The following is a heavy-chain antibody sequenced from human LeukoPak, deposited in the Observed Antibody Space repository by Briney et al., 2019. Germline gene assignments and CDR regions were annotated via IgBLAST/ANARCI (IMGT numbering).Heavy chain of an antibody. J-gene: IGHJ4*02. D-gene: IGHD4-17*01. V-gene: IGHV4-59*08. CDR1: GGAISNYY. CDR2: INYSGSA. Sequence: SETLSLACNVSGGAISNYYWSWIRQPPGKGLEWIGYINYSGSAFYNPSVKSRVTISVDTSKNQFSLKLNSVTAADTAVYYCARAYYGDFFDYWGQGTLVTVSS. CDR3: ARAYYGDFFDY.